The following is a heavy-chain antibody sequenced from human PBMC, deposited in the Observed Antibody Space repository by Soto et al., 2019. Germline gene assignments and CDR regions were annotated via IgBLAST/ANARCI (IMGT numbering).Heavy chain of an antibody. Sequence: SVKVSCKAPGGTFSSYAISWVRQAPGQGLEWMGGIIPIFGTANYAQKFQGRVTITADESTSTAYMELSSLRSEDTAVYYCARGHGSIAARPGYYGMDVWGQGTTVTVSS. D-gene: IGHD6-6*01. V-gene: IGHV1-69*13. CDR1: GGTFSSYA. CDR2: IIPIFGTA. J-gene: IGHJ6*02. CDR3: ARGHGSIAARPGYYGMDV.